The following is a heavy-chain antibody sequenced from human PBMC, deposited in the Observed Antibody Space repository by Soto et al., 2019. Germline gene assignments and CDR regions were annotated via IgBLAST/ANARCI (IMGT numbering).Heavy chain of an antibody. CDR3: WRDRKVGFVMDL. D-gene: IGHD1-26*01. J-gene: IGHJ6*02. CDR2: TYYRSKWYN. CDR1: GDSVSSNSAA. Sequence: SQTLSLTCAISGDSVSSNSAAWNWHTQSPSRGLKWLRRTYYRSKWYNDYAVSVKGRISINPDTSNNLFSLQLNSVTPEDTAVYYCWRDRKVGFVMDLWGQGTTVTVSS. V-gene: IGHV6-1*01.